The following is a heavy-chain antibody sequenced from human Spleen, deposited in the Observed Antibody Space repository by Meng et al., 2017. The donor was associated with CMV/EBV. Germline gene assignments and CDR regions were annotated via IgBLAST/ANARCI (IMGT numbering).Heavy chain of an antibody. D-gene: IGHD2-2*03. CDR3: VRSGYCSSTDCYEGYNWFDP. CDR1: GGSITSGGYY. V-gene: IGHV4-31*02. CDR2: TYYIGST. J-gene: IGHJ5*02. Sequence: SCTVSGGSITSGGYYWSWIRQHPRKGLEWIGYTYYIGSTYYNPSLKSRVTISVDTSKNQFSLELSSVTAADTAVYYCVRSGYCSSTDCYEGYNWFDPWGQGTLVTVSS.